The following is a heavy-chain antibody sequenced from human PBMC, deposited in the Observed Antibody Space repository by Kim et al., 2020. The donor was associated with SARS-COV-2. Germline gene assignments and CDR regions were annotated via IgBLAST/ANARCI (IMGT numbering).Heavy chain of an antibody. V-gene: IGHV3-30*07. Sequence: DSLKGRLTMSSDKSQCTVYLRMTSLRAEDTAVYYCARGDWHWNNGGWFDPWGQGTLVIVSS. J-gene: IGHJ5*02. D-gene: IGHD7-27*01. CDR3: ARGDWHWNNGGWFDP.